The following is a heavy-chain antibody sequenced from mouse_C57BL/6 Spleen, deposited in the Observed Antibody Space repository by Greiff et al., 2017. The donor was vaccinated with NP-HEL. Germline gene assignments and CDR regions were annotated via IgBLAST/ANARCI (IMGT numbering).Heavy chain of an antibody. CDR2: IHPNSGST. CDR3: ARYYYGSSYSYFDY. J-gene: IGHJ2*01. V-gene: IGHV1-64*01. CDR1: GYTFTSYW. Sequence: VQLQEPGAELVKPGASVKLSCKASGYTFTSYWMHWVKQRPGQGLEWIGMIHPNSGSTNYNEKFKSKATLTVDKSSSTAYMQLSSLTSEDSAVYYCARYYYGSSYSYFDYWGQGTTLTVSS. D-gene: IGHD1-1*01.